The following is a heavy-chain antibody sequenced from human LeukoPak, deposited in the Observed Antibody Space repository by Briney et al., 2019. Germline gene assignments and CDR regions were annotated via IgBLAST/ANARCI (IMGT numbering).Heavy chain of an antibody. D-gene: IGHD2-8*01. J-gene: IGHJ4*02. V-gene: IGHV3-23*01. CDR2: ISDSGGST. CDR1: GFTFSSYA. Sequence: QPRGSLRLSCEASGFTFSSYAMSWVRQAPGKGLEWVSSISDSGGSTFYADSVKGRFTISRDNSKNTLYLQMNSLRAEDTAIYFCAKRMGDYWGQGTLVTVSS. CDR3: AKRMGDY.